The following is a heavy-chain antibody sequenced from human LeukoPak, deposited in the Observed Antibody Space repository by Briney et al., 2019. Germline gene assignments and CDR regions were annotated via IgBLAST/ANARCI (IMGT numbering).Heavy chain of an antibody. CDR1: GFTFSSYE. J-gene: IGHJ5*02. D-gene: IGHD5-12*01. CDR3: ARETSRYSGYDS. Sequence: SGGSLRLSCAASGFTFSSYEMNWVRQAPGKGLEWVSYISSSGSTIYYADSVKGRFTISRDNAKNSLYLQMNSLRAEDTAVYYCARETSRYSGYDSWGQGTLVTVSS. CDR2: ISSSGSTI. V-gene: IGHV3-48*03.